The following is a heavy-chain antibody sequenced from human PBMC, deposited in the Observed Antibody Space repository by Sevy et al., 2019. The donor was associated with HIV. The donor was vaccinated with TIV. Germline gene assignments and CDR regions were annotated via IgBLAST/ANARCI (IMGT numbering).Heavy chain of an antibody. Sequence: SETLSRTCTVSGASISSSGYYWGWIRQSPGKGLEWIATINYSGTTFYNPSLKSRITISADTSKNQFSLDLNSVTAADSAIYYCAGPFLTYIHGWSYYDYWGQGTVVTVSS. V-gene: IGHV4-39*01. CDR2: INYSGTT. CDR3: AGPFLTYIHGWSYYDY. CDR1: GASISSSGYY. J-gene: IGHJ4*02. D-gene: IGHD6-19*01.